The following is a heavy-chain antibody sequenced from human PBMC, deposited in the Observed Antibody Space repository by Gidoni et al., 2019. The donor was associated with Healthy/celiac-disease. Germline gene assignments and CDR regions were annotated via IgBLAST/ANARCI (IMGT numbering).Heavy chain of an antibody. CDR2: IKSKTDGGTT. V-gene: IGHV3-15*01. D-gene: IGHD2-2*01. CDR1: GFTFSNAW. Sequence: EVQLVECGGGLVQPGGSLRLSCAASGFTFSNAWMSWVRQAPVKGLEWVGRIKSKTDGGTTDYAAPVKGRFTISREDSKNTLYLQMNSLKTEDTAVYYCTTGSTSFYHYYGMDVWGQGTTVTVSS. J-gene: IGHJ6*02. CDR3: TTGSTSFYHYYGMDV.